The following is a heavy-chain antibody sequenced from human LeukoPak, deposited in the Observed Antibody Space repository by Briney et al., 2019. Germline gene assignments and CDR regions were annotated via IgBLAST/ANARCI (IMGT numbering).Heavy chain of an antibody. Sequence: PSETLSLTCAVYGGSFSRYYWSWIRQSPGKGLEWIAEIDHRGDTNYNPSVKSRVTISVDTSKNQFSLKVRSLSAADTAPYYCARGATISETGYFDFWGQGTLVTVSP. V-gene: IGHV4-34*01. CDR3: ARGATISETGYFDF. J-gene: IGHJ4*03. CDR2: IDHRGDT. CDR1: GGSFSRYY. D-gene: IGHD5-24*01.